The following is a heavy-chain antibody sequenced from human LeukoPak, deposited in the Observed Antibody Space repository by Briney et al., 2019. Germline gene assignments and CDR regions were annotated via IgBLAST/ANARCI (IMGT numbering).Heavy chain of an antibody. J-gene: IGHJ6*02. CDR2: ISSSSSYI. CDR1: GFTFSSYI. CDR3: ARDQVVVVPAANYYYYGMDV. V-gene: IGHV3-21*01. D-gene: IGHD2-2*01. Sequence: PGGSLRLSCAASGFTFSSYIMNWVRQAPGKGLEWVSSISSSSSYIYYADSVKGRFTISRDNAKNSLYLQMNSLRAEDTAVYYCARDQVVVVPAANYYYYGMDVWGQGTTVTVSS.